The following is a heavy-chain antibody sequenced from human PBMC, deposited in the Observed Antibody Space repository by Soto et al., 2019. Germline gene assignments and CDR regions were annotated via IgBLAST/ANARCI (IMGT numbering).Heavy chain of an antibody. CDR2: VFYTGST. CDR1: GDSIRNYY. V-gene: IGHV4-59*08. CDR3: ARHLDGYSSGWYGYFDS. J-gene: IGHJ4*02. Sequence: SETLSLTCTVSGDSIRNYYWSWVRPPPGEGLEWIGYVFYTGSTNYNPPLKSRVALSVDTSKNQFSLKLSSVTAADTAVYYCARHLDGYSSGWYGYFDSWGQGILVTVSS. D-gene: IGHD6-19*01.